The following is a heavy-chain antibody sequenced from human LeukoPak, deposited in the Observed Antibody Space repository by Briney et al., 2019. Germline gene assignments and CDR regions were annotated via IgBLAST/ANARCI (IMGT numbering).Heavy chain of an antibody. D-gene: IGHD6-19*01. CDR2: IKHDGSEE. J-gene: IGHJ4*02. Sequence: GGSLRLSCVASGFTFSSYWMSWVRQAPGEGLEWVANIKHDGSEEYYVDSVKGRFIISRDNAKNTLYLQMNSLRAEDTAVYYCARRSGIAVAGAFDYWGQGTLVTVSS. CDR3: ARRSGIAVAGAFDY. V-gene: IGHV3-7*03. CDR1: GFTFSSYW.